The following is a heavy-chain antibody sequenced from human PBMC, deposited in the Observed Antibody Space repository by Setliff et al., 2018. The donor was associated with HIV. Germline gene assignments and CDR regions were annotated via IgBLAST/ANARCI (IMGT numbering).Heavy chain of an antibody. Sequence: PSETLSLTCAVSGYSISSSNWWGWIRQPAGKGLEWIGHTYTSGSTNYNPSLKRRVTISVDTSKNQFSLKLSSVTAADTAVYYCARGPGWPNWFDPWGQGTLVTVSS. CDR1: GYSISSSNW. CDR2: TYTSGST. CDR3: ARGPGWPNWFDP. V-gene: IGHV4-61*09. D-gene: IGHD6-19*01. J-gene: IGHJ5*02.